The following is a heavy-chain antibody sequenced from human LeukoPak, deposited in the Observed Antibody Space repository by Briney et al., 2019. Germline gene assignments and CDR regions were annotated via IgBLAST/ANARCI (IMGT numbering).Heavy chain of an antibody. CDR2: IKSKTDGGTT. J-gene: IGHJ1*01. V-gene: IGHV3-15*01. D-gene: IGHD1-7*01. CDR3: TTDRRGNWNYEH. Sequence: GGSLRLPCAASGFTFSNAWMSWVRQAPGKGLEWVGRIKSKTDGGTTDYAAPVKGRFTISRDDSKNTLYLQMNSLKTEDTAVYYCTTDRRGNWNYEHWGQGTLVTVSS. CDR1: GFTFSNAW.